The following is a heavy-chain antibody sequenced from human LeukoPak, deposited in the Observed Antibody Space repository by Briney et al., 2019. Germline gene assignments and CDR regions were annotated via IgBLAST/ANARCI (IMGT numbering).Heavy chain of an antibody. J-gene: IGHJ4*02. CDR2: IYNSGST. V-gene: IGHV4-59*08. Sequence: SDTLPLTCTDSGGCISRYCWSLLQQPPGKGLEWIGYIYNSGSTKYNPSLKSRVTISVDTSKNQISLKLSSVTAADTAVYYCARGARAGYNLEPFDNWGQGTLVTVSS. D-gene: IGHD5-24*01. CDR1: GGCISRYC. CDR3: ARGARAGYNLEPFDN.